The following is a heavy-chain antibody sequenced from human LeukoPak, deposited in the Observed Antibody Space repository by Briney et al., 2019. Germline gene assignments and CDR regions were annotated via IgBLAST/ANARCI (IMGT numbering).Heavy chain of an antibody. D-gene: IGHD3-22*01. CDR3: ARRRYYYDSSGSRES. CDR1: GFTFSSYS. Sequence: GGSLRLSCAASGFTFSSYSMNWVRQAPGKGLEWVSYISSSSSTIYYADSVKGRFTISRDDAKNSLYLQMNSLRAEDTAVYYCARRRYYYDSSGSRESWGQGTLVTVSS. V-gene: IGHV3-48*01. J-gene: IGHJ4*02. CDR2: ISSSSSTI.